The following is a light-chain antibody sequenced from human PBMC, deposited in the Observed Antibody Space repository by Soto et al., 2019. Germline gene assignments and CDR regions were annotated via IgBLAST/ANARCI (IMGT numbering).Light chain of an antibody. CDR2: DAS. CDR1: QSVSRW. J-gene: IGKJ1*01. V-gene: IGKV1-5*01. CDR3: QQYNSYWT. Sequence: DIQMTQSPSILSASVGDSVTITCRASQSVSRWLAWYQQKPGKAPKLLIYDASSLNSGVPSRFSGSQSGTEFTLTITSLLPDDFATYFCQQYNSYWTFGQGTKVDIK.